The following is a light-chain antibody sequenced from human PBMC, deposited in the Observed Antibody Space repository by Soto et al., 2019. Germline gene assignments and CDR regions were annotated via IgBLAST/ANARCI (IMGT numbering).Light chain of an antibody. CDR2: TDY. J-gene: IGLJ2*01. CDR1: SSNVGINA. V-gene: IGLV1-44*01. CDR3: AAWDDSLGGLV. Sequence: QSVLTQPPSTSGTPGQTVTISCSGSSSNVGINAVHWYQQFPGTAPRLLIYTDYQRPSGVPGRFSGSKSGTSAALAISGLQSEDEAAYYCAAWDDSLGGLVFGGGTKLTVL.